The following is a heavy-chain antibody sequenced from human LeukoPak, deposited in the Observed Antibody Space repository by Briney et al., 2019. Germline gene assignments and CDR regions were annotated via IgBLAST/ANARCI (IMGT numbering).Heavy chain of an antibody. Sequence: KPSETLSPTCTVSGYSISSGYYRGWIRQPPGKGLEWIGSIYHSGSTYYNPSRKSRVTISVDTSKNQYSLKLSSVTAADTAVYYCAREGITMIKAPVAFDIWGQGTMVTVSS. J-gene: IGHJ3*02. CDR1: GYSISSGYY. D-gene: IGHD3-22*01. V-gene: IGHV4-38-2*02. CDR3: AREGITMIKAPVAFDI. CDR2: IYHSGST.